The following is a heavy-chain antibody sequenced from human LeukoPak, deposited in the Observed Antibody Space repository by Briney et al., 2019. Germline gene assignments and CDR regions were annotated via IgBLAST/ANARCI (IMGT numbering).Heavy chain of an antibody. J-gene: IGHJ3*02. CDR3: ARDRRVTTVVTPVGAFDI. V-gene: IGHV3-11*01. Sequence: PGGSLRLSCAASGFTFSDYYMSWIRQAPGKGLEWVSYINSSGSTIYYADSVKGRFTISRDNAKNSLYLQMNSLRAEDTAVYYCARDRRVTTVVTPVGAFDIWGQGTMVTVSS. D-gene: IGHD4-23*01. CDR2: INSSGSTI. CDR1: GFTFSDYY.